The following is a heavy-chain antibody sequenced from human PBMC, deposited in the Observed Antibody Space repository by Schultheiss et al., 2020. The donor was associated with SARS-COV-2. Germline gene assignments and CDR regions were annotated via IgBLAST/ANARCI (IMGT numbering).Heavy chain of an antibody. V-gene: IGHV4-59*08. CDR3: ARGGSSHHGNYYDSSGYYYYMDV. Sequence: SETLSLTCTVSGGSISSYYWSWIRQPPGKGLEWIGYIYYSGSTYYNPSLKSRVTISVDTSKNQFSLKLSSVTAADTAVYYCARGGSSHHGNYYDSSGYYYYMDVWGKGTTVTVSS. D-gene: IGHD3-22*01. J-gene: IGHJ6*03. CDR2: IYYSGST. CDR1: GGSISSYY.